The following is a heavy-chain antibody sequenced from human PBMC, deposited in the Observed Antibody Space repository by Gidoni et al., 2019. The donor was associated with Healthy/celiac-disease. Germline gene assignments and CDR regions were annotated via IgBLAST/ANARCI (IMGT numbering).Heavy chain of an antibody. CDR3: ARDTPVDTAMVTLLYFDY. Sequence: QVQLVQSGAEVKKPGASVKVSCKASGYTFTSYGISWVRQAPGQGLEWMGWISAYNGNTNYAQKLQGRVTMTTDTSTSTAYMELRSLRSDDTAVYYCARDTPVDTAMVTLLYFDYWGQGTLVTVSS. D-gene: IGHD5-18*01. CDR2: ISAYNGNT. CDR1: GYTFTSYG. V-gene: IGHV1-18*01. J-gene: IGHJ4*02.